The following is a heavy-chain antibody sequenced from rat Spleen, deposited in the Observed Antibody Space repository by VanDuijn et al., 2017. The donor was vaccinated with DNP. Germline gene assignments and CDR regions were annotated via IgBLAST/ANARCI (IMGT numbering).Heavy chain of an antibody. J-gene: IGHJ2*01. Sequence: EVQLVESGGGLVQPGRSLKLSCVASGFTFSNYSMAWVRQAPKKGLAWVATISTRESRTFYPDSVRGRFTISRDNAKSSLFLQMNSLKSEDTATYYCARMRGLLLDYWGQGLMVTVSS. CDR3: ARMRGLLLDY. V-gene: IGHV5-25*01. D-gene: IGHD1-6*01. CDR2: ISTRESRT. CDR1: GFTFSNYS.